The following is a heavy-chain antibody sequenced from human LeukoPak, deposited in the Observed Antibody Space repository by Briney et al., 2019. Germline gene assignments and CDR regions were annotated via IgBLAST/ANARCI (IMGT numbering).Heavy chain of an antibody. CDR1: GGSFSGYY. D-gene: IGHD2-8*01. CDR3: SRENGAFSPFGY. Sequence: SETLSLTCAVYGGSFSGYYWAWIRQPPGKGLEWIGEINHSGNTNYNPSLESRVTISVDTSNNQFSLKLSSVTAADTAVYYCSRENGAFSPFGYWGQGTLVTVLS. V-gene: IGHV4-34*01. J-gene: IGHJ4*02. CDR2: INHSGNT.